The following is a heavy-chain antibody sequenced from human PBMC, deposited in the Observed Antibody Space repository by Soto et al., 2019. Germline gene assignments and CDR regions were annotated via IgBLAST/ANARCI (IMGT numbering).Heavy chain of an antibody. V-gene: IGHV3-30*18. CDR3: AKDFSASQWLAPLDY. J-gene: IGHJ4*02. CDR1: GFTFSSYG. Sequence: QVQLVESGGGVVQPGRSLRLSCAASGFTFSSYGMHWVRQAPGKGLEWVAVISYDGSNKYCADSVKGRFTISRDNSKNTLYLQMNSLRAEDTAVYYCAKDFSASQWLAPLDYWGQGTLVTVSS. D-gene: IGHD6-19*01. CDR2: ISYDGSNK.